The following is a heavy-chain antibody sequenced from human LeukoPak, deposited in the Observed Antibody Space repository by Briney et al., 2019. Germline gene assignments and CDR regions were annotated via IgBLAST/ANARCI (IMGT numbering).Heavy chain of an antibody. J-gene: IGHJ4*02. Sequence: GRSLRLSCAASGFTFNTYAMHWVRQAPGKGLEWVAVISYDGSNEYYADSVQGRFTISRDNSKNTLFLQMNSLRAEDTAVYYCAKDQWLVTSAFDYWGQGTLVTVSS. D-gene: IGHD6-19*01. CDR3: AKDQWLVTSAFDY. CDR1: GFTFNTYA. CDR2: ISYDGSNE. V-gene: IGHV3-30-3*01.